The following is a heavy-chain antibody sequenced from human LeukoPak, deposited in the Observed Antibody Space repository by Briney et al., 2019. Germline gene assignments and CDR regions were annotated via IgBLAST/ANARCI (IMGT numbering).Heavy chain of an antibody. CDR2: IKADGGEK. D-gene: IGHD6-6*01. V-gene: IGHV3-7*01. CDR1: GFTFSTYW. J-gene: IGHJ4*02. Sequence: PGGSLRLSCAASGFTFSTYWMNWFRQIPGKGLEWVAKIKADGGEKDHVASVKGRFTISRDNAKNSLYLQMNSLRVEDTAVYYCARGGAARPDFWGQGTLVTVSS. CDR3: ARGGAARPDF.